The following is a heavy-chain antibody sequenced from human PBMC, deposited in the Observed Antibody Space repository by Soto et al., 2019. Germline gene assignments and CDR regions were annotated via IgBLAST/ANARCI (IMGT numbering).Heavy chain of an antibody. Sequence: GGSLRLSCAGSGFTLRTHTLVWARKAPGKGLEWVSSISSGGTYLEYAHSVKGRFAISRDDAKDSVFLQMNSLKTDDTAVYYCVKGGEDITSPYGMDVWGQGTTVTVSS. V-gene: IGHV3-21*06. CDR1: GFTLRTHT. CDR2: ISSGGTYL. CDR3: VKGGEDITSPYGMDV. D-gene: IGHD3-16*01. J-gene: IGHJ6*02.